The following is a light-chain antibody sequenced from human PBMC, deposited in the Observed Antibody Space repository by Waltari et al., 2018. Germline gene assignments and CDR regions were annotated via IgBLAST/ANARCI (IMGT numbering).Light chain of an antibody. CDR2: DVT. J-gene: IGLJ1*01. V-gene: IGLV2-14*03. Sequence: SALPQPASVSGSPGQSISISCTGTSSDVGRYDYVSWYQQHPDKAPKLLIYDVTQRPSAISHRFSGSKSGYTASLTISGLQSEDEADYYCLSYTTSDTYVFGSGTRVTVL. CDR1: SSDVGRYDY. CDR3: LSYTTSDTYV.